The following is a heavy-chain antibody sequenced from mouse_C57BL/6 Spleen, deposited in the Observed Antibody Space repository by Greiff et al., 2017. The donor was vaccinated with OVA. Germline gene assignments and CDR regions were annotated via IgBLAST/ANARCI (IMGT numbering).Heavy chain of an antibody. CDR1: GFTFSSYA. J-gene: IGHJ3*01. D-gene: IGHD2-4*01. Sequence: EVQRVESGEGLVKPGGSLKLSCAASGFTFSSYAMSWVRQTPEKRLEWVAYISSGGDYIYYADTVKGRFTISRDNARNTLYLQMSSLKSEDTAMYYCTRKGVYYDYDDYWGQGTLVTVSA. CDR3: TRKGVYYDYDDY. CDR2: ISSGGDYI. V-gene: IGHV5-9-1*02.